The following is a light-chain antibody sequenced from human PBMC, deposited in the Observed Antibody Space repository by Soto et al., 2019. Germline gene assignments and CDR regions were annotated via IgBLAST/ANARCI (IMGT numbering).Light chain of an antibody. J-gene: IGLJ2*01. Sequence: QSALTQPASVSGSPGQSITISCTGTSSDVGFYNYVSWYQQHPGKAPKLIIYDVSNRPSGVSDRFSGSKSGNTASLTISGLQAEDEADYYCQSYDSSLSVVFGGGTKLTVL. CDR2: DVS. V-gene: IGLV2-14*03. CDR1: SSDVGFYNY. CDR3: QSYDSSLSVV.